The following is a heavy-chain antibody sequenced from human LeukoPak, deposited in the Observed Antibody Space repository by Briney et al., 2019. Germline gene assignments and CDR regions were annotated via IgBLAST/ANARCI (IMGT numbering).Heavy chain of an antibody. V-gene: IGHV4-59*01. J-gene: IGHJ5*02. D-gene: IGHD5-24*01. CDR3: ARELDGNGGWFDP. CDR2: VYYSGNT. Sequence: SETLSLTCTVSGDSISDYYWSWIRQPPGEGLGWSGEVYYSGNTHYNPSLTSRVTISVDTSKNQFSLRLKSVTAVDTAVYYCARELDGNGGWFDPWGQGTLVTVSS. CDR1: GDSISDYY.